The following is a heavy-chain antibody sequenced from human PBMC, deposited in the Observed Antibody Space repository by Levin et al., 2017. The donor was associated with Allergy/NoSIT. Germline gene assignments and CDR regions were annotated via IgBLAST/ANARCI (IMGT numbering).Heavy chain of an antibody. CDR1: GFSVTNIY. J-gene: IGHJ6*02. V-gene: IGHV3-53*01. Sequence: PGGSLRLSCAASGFSVTNIYMTWVRQAPGKGLEWVSILYSGGDTFYADSVKGRFSISRDNSKNTVYLQMNNLRCEDTAGYYCAQGGQWLIYTPLGMDVWGLGTTVIVSS. CDR2: LYSGGDT. D-gene: IGHD6-19*01. CDR3: AQGGQWLIYTPLGMDV.